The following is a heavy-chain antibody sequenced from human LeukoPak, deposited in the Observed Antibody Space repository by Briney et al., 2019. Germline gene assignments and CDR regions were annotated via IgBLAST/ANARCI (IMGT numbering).Heavy chain of an antibody. J-gene: IGHJ1*01. V-gene: IGHV3-20*04. Sequence: GGSLRLSCAASGFIFDDFAMSWVRQAPGKGLEWVSSISANGRDTFYADFVKGRFTVSRDNADNILYLQMSSLRVDDTALYYCAKPFSGVHYVKYFRHWGQGTLATVSS. CDR1: GFIFDDFA. CDR2: ISANGRDT. D-gene: IGHD3-10*02. CDR3: AKPFSGVHYVKYFRH.